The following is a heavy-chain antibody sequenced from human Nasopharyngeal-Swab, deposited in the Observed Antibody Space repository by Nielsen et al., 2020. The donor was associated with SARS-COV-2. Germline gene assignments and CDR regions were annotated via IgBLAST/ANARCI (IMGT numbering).Heavy chain of an antibody. CDR3: ARDGGTAGTTSWYDAFDI. Sequence: SETLSLTCTVSGGSISSGSYYWSWIRQPAGKGLEWIGRIYTSGSTNYNPSLKSRVTISVDTSKNQFSLKLSSVTAADTAVYYCARDGGTAGTTSWYDAFDIWGQGTMVTVSS. J-gene: IGHJ3*02. CDR1: GGSISSGSYY. V-gene: IGHV4-61*02. D-gene: IGHD1-1*01. CDR2: IYTSGST.